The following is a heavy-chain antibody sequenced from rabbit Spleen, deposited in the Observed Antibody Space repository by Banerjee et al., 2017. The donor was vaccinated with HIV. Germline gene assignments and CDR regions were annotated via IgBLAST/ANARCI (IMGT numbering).Heavy chain of an antibody. CDR2: IYAGSIGTT. CDR1: GFDFSSDY. Sequence: QEQLVESRGDLVKPGASLTLTCTASGFDFSSDYMCWVRQAPGKGLEWIGCIYAGSIGTTYYASWAKGRFTISKTSSTTVTLQMTSLTVADTATYFCARDTGTSFSTYGMDLWGPGTLVTVS. V-gene: IGHV1S45*01. D-gene: IGHD8-1*01. CDR3: ARDTGTSFSTYGMDL. J-gene: IGHJ6*01.